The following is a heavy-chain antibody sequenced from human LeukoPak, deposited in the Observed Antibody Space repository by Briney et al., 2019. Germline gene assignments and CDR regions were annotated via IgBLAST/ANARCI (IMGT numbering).Heavy chain of an antibody. Sequence: GGSLRLSCVASGFTFSSYDMSGVRQAPGKGLEWVSGISGTEAGTYYADSVKGRFTISRDNSKNTLYLQMNSLRAEDTAVYYRARHHCSSSCADHFSYYARGVWGPGATVTVSS. J-gene: IGHJ6*02. CDR3: ARHHCSSSCADHFSYYARGV. V-gene: IGHV3-23*01. D-gene: IGHD2-2*01. CDR1: GFTFSSYD. CDR2: ISGTEAGT.